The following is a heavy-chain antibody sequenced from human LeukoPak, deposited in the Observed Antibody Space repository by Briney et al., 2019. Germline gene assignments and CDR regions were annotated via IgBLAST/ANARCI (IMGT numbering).Heavy chain of an antibody. CDR3: ARYSNYEGPNYYYYYMDV. J-gene: IGHJ6*03. V-gene: IGHV4-30-4*08. Sequence: SETLSLTCTVSGGSIGSGDYYWSWIRQPPGKGLEWIGYIYYSGSTYYNPSLKSRVTISVDTSKNQFSLKLSSVTAADTAVYYCARYSNYEGPNYYYYYMDVWGKGTTVIVSS. CDR2: IYYSGST. CDR1: GGSIGSGDYY. D-gene: IGHD4-11*01.